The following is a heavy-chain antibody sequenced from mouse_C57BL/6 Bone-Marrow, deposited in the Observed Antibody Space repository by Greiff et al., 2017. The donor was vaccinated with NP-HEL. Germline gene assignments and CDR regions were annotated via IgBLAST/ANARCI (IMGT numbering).Heavy chain of an antibody. D-gene: IGHD2-3*01. J-gene: IGHJ2*01. CDR3: ARFWLLYFDY. Sequence: VKLQQPGAELVKPGASVKLSCKASGYTFTSYWMHWVKQRPGQGLEWIGMIHPNSGSTNYNEKFKSKATLPVDKSSSTAYMQLSSLTSEDSAVYYCARFWLLYFDYWGQGTTLTVSS. V-gene: IGHV1-64*01. CDR2: IHPNSGST. CDR1: GYTFTSYW.